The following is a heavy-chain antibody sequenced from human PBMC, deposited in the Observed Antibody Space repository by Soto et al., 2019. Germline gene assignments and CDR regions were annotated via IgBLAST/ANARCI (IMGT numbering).Heavy chain of an antibody. CDR3: ARSVGVAPAGPFDY. D-gene: IGHD2-2*01. J-gene: IGHJ4*02. CDR1: GGYISSGGYY. CDR2: IYYGGST. Sequence: QVQLQESGPGLVKPSQTLSLTCTVSGGYISSGGYYWSWIRQHPGKGLEWIGYIYYGGSTYYNTSLKNRVTISVYTSKNQFSLKLSSVTAAATDVYYCARSVGVAPAGPFDYWGQGTLVTVSS. V-gene: IGHV4-31*03.